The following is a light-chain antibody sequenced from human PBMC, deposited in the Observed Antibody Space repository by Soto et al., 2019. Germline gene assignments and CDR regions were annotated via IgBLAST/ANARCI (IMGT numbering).Light chain of an antibody. J-gene: IGLJ1*01. CDR1: RSDIGAYNF. CDR3: GSYTPDANLYV. V-gene: IGLV2-14*03. CDR2: DVN. Sequence: QSVLTQPASVSGPPGQSITISCTGSRSDIGAYNFVSWYQHHPGKAPKLIIYDVNDRPSGVSNRFSGSKSGNTASLTISGLQAEDEADYYCGSYTPDANLYVFGTGTKVTVL.